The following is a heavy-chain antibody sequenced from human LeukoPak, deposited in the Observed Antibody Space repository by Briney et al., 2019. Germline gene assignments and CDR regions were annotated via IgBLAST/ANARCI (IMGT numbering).Heavy chain of an antibody. Sequence: PGGSLRLSCAASGFTFSDYYMSWIRQAPGKGLEWLSYISNTGSAIHYANSVKGRFTISRDNAKNSLYLQMNSLRADDTAVYYCARDKQWGILWDRWGQGALVTVSS. D-gene: IGHD3-10*01. J-gene: IGHJ4*02. V-gene: IGHV3-11*01. CDR3: ARDKQWGILWDR. CDR1: GFTFSDYY. CDR2: ISNTGSAI.